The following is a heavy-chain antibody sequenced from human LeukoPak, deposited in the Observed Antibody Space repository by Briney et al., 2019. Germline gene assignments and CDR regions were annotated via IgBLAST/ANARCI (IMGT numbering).Heavy chain of an antibody. Sequence: SETLSLTCTVSGGSISSSSYYWGWIRQPPGKGLEWIGSIYYSGSTYYNPSLKSRVTISVDTSKKQFSLKLSSVTAADTAVYYCARGYYDSSGYLFHPWGQGTLVTVSS. CDR3: ARGYYDSSGYLFHP. CDR1: GGSISSSSYY. CDR2: IYYSGST. V-gene: IGHV4-39*07. J-gene: IGHJ5*02. D-gene: IGHD3-22*01.